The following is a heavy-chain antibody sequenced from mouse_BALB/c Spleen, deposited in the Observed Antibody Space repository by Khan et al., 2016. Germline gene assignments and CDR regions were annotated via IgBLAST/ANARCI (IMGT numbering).Heavy chain of an antibody. Sequence: QMQLVQSGPELKKPGETVKISCKASGYTFTDYGMNWLKQAPGKGLKWMGWINTDTGETTYDEDFKGRFAFSLETSATSAYLQINNLKNEDTATYFCSRYLAYYCYWCLGYCGQGTLVTVSA. V-gene: IGHV9-3*02. D-gene: IGHD2-12*01. CDR3: SRYLAYYCYWCLGY. J-gene: IGHJ3*01. CDR1: GYTFTDYG. CDR2: INTDTGET.